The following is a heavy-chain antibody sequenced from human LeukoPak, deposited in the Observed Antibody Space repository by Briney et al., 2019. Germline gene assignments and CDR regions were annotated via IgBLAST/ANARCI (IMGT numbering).Heavy chain of an antibody. J-gene: IGHJ4*02. Sequence: GGSLRLSCAASGFTFSNYWMTWVRQAPGKGLEWVANIKPGGSDKHYLDSVKGRFTIPRDNAENSLYLQMNSLRVEDTAVYYCARDFGDDYWGQGTLVTVSS. CDR3: ARDFGDDY. V-gene: IGHV3-7*04. D-gene: IGHD3-16*01. CDR2: IKPGGSDK. CDR1: GFTFSNYW.